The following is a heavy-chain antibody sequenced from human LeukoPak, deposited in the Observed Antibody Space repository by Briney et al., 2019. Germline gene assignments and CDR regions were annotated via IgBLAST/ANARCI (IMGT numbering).Heavy chain of an antibody. CDR1: GYTFTSYA. CDR3: ATPDSSAPYYFDY. J-gene: IGHJ4*02. D-gene: IGHD3-22*01. V-gene: IGHV1-3*01. Sequence: GASVKVSCKASGYTFTSYAMHWVRQAPGQRLEWMGWINAGNGNTKYSQKFQGRVTITRDTSASTAYMELSSLRSEDTAVYYCATPDSSAPYYFDYWGQGTLVTVSS. CDR2: INAGNGNT.